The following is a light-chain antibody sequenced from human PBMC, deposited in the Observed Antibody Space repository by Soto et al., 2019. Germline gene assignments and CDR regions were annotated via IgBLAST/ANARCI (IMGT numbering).Light chain of an antibody. J-gene: IGKJ4*01. CDR3: PQYNNWPLT. CDR1: QSVSSN. CDR2: GAS. Sequence: EIVMTQSPATLSVSPGERATLSCRASQSVSSNLAWYQQKAGQAPRILIYGASTRATGIPARFSGSRSGTEFTLTISSLQSADFAVYYCPQYNNWPLTFGVGTKVEIK. V-gene: IGKV3-15*01.